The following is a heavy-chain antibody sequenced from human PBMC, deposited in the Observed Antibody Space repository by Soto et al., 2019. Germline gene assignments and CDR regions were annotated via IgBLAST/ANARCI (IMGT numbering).Heavy chain of an antibody. V-gene: IGHV3-9*01. CDR3: AKSNWFDP. CDR2: ISWNSGSI. Sequence: EVQLVESGGGLVQPGRSRRLSCAASGFTFDDYAMHWVRQAPGKGLEWVSGISWNSGSIGYADSVKGRFTISRDNAKNSLYLQMNSLRAEDTALYYCAKSNWFDPWGQGTLVTVSS. CDR1: GFTFDDYA. J-gene: IGHJ5*02.